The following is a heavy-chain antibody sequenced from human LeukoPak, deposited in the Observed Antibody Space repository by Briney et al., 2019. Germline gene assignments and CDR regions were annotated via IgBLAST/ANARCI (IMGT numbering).Heavy chain of an antibody. CDR3: ARVPAGFHYDSSGT. V-gene: IGHV3-53*01. Sequence: PGGSLRLSCAASGFTVSSTYMSWDRQAPGKGLEWVSVIHSGGNAYYADSLKGRFTISRDNSKNTLYLQMNSLRAEDTAVYYCARVPAGFHYDSSGTWGQGTLVTVSS. CDR1: GFTVSSTY. D-gene: IGHD3-22*01. CDR2: IHSGGNA. J-gene: IGHJ4*02.